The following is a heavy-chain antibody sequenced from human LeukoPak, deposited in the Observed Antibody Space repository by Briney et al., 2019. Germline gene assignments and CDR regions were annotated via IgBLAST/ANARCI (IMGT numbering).Heavy chain of an antibody. CDR1: GGSLSGYY. CDR3: ARLSALLNGFDP. D-gene: IGHD2/OR15-2a*01. V-gene: IGHV4-34*01. J-gene: IGHJ5*02. Sequence: SETLSLTCGVYGGSLSGYYWSWIRQPPGKGLEWIGEINRSGSTYYIPSLRSRVTISVDSSNNQFSLILSSVTAADTAVYYCARLSALLNGFDPWGQGTLVTVSS. CDR2: INRSGST.